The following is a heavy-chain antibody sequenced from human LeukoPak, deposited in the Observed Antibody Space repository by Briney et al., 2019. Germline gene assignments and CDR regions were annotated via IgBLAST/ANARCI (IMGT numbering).Heavy chain of an antibody. V-gene: IGHV3-74*01. D-gene: IGHD3-22*01. Sequence: GGSLRLSCAASGFTFSNYWMHWVRQAPGKGLVWVSRINSDGINTSYADSVKGRFTISRDNAKNTLNLQMNSLRAEDTAVYYCARDLGQHYDTSDNWFDPWGQGTLVTVSS. CDR1: GFTFSNYW. CDR2: INSDGINT. CDR3: ARDLGQHYDTSDNWFDP. J-gene: IGHJ5*02.